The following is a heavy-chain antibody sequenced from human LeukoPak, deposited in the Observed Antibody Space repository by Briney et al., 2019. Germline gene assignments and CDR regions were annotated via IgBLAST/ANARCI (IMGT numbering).Heavy chain of an antibody. CDR3: GRGRFHCSSTSCYVNWFDP. V-gene: IGHV1-18*01. CDR2: ISAYNGNT. D-gene: IGHD2-2*01. CDR1: VYTFTIYG. J-gene: IGHJ5*02. Sequence: ASLKLSSKPSVYTFTIYGIRSVPQAPGQRLEWMGWISAYNGNTNYAQKLQGRVTMTTDTSTSTAYMELRSLRSDDTAVYYCGRGRFHCSSTSCYVNWFDPWGQGTLVTVCS.